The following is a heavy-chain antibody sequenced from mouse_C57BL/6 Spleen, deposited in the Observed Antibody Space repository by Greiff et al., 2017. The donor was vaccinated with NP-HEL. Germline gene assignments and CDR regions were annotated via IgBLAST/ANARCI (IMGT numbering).Heavy chain of an antibody. J-gene: IGHJ2*01. CDR1: GYTFTSYW. Sequence: QVQLQQPGTELVKPGASVKLSCKASGYTFTSYWTHWVKQRPGQGLEWIGNINPSNGGTNYNEKFKSKATLTVDKSSSTAYMQLSSLTSEDSAVYYCARGKGTVVAFYYFDYWGQGTTLTVSS. V-gene: IGHV1-53*01. D-gene: IGHD1-1*01. CDR3: ARGKGTVVAFYYFDY. CDR2: INPSNGGT.